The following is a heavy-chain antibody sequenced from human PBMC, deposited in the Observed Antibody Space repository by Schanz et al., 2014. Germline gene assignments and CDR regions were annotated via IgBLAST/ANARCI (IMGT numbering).Heavy chain of an antibody. V-gene: IGHV3-23*04. CDR2: IGGSGDST. CDR3: AKDHPSSGWPAFDV. D-gene: IGHD6-19*01. Sequence: EVQLVESGGGLVKPGGSLRLSCAASGFTFNNFGMNWVRQAPGKGLEWVSGIGGSGDSTHYADSVKGRFIISRDLSSNTLYLQMNSLRADDSAIYYCAKDHPSSGWPAFDVWGQGTQVTVSS. J-gene: IGHJ4*02. CDR1: GFTFNNFG.